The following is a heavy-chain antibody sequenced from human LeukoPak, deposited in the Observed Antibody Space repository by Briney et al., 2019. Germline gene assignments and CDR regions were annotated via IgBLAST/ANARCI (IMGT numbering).Heavy chain of an antibody. CDR2: ISYDGSNK. D-gene: IGHD6-19*01. CDR1: GFTFSSYA. J-gene: IGHJ4*02. CDR3: ARGTYSSASWYFDY. Sequence: PGGSLRLSCAASGFTFSSYAMHWVRQAPGKGLEWVAVISYDGSNKYYADSLKGRFTISKDNSRNTVYLQMNSLRAEDTAVYYCARGTYSSASWYFDYWGQGTLVTVSS. V-gene: IGHV3-30*14.